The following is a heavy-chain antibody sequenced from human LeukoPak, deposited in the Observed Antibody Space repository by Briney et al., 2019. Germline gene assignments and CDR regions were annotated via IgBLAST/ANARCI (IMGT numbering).Heavy chain of an antibody. V-gene: IGHV3-23*01. J-gene: IGHJ4*02. CDR3: ARDVAAAKFDY. D-gene: IGHD2-15*01. CDR2: ISPTTGTT. Sequence: GGSLRLSCAASGFPFSSYAMSWIRKAPGEGLEWLSAISPTTGTTFYADSVKGRFTISRDNSENTLFLQMNSLRAEDTAVYYCARDVAAAKFDYWGQGTLVTVSS. CDR1: GFPFSSYA.